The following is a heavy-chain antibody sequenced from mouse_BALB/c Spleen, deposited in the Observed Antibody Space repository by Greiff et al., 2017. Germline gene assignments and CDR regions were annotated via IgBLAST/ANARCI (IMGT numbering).Heavy chain of an antibody. Sequence: EVQLQQSGPSLVKPSQTLSLTCSVTGDSITSGYWNWIRKFPGNKLEYMGYISYSGSTYYNPSLKSRISITRDTSKNQYYLQLNSVTTEDTATYYCARKGYGNYAYAMDYWGQGTSVTVSS. V-gene: IGHV3-8*02. J-gene: IGHJ4*01. CDR2: ISYSGST. CDR3: ARKGYGNYAYAMDY. D-gene: IGHD2-10*02. CDR1: GDSITSGY.